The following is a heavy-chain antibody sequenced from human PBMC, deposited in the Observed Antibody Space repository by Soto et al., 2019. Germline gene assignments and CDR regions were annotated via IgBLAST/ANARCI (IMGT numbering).Heavy chain of an antibody. J-gene: IGHJ5*02. Sequence: TLSLTCTFSGGSISSGGYYRSWIRPHPGKGLEWIGYIYYSGSTYYNPSLKSRVTISVDTSKNQFSLKLSSVTAADTAVYYCARFPTVIPYNWFDPWGQGTLVTVSS. D-gene: IGHD4-17*01. V-gene: IGHV4-31*03. CDR3: ARFPTVIPYNWFDP. CDR2: IYYSGST. CDR1: GGSISSGGYY.